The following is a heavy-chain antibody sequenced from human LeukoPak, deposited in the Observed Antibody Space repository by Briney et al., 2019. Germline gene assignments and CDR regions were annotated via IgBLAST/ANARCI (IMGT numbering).Heavy chain of an antibody. J-gene: IGHJ4*02. CDR3: ARGGRGDYYGSGSYSYFDY. D-gene: IGHD3-10*01. V-gene: IGHV4-34*01. Sequence: SETLSLTCAVYGGSFSGYYWSWIRQPPGKGLEWIGEINHSGSTNYNPSLKSRVTISVDKSKNQFSLKLSSVTAADTAVYYCARGGRGDYYGSGSYSYFDYWGQGTLVTVSS. CDR1: GGSFSGYY. CDR2: INHSGST.